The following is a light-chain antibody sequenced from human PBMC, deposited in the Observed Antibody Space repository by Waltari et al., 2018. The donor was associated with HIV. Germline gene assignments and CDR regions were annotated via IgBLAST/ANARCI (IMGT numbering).Light chain of an antibody. CDR3: SSYITTGTIL. V-gene: IGLV2-14*03. J-gene: IGLJ3*02. CDR2: DVN. Sequence: QSALTQPASVSGSLGQSITISCIGSSSALGTYNPFSCYQQYPDKAPLLLIRDVNTRHSGIPFRFSASKSGKTATLTISGLQAEDEADYYCSSYITTGTILFGGGTKVTVL. CDR1: SSALGTYNP.